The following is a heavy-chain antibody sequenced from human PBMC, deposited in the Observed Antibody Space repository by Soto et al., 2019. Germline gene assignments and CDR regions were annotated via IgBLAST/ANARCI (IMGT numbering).Heavy chain of an antibody. J-gene: IGHJ4*02. CDR3: ARDKRDLRFLEWTYYFDS. V-gene: IGHV3-30-3*01. D-gene: IGHD3-3*01. Sequence: QVQLVESGGGVVQPGRSLRLSCAASGFTFSSSAMHWVRQAPGKGLEWVAVISYDGSNKYYADSVKGRFTISRDNSKNTLHLQMNSLRAEDTAVYYCARDKRDLRFLEWTYYFDSWGPETLVTVSS. CDR2: ISYDGSNK. CDR1: GFTFSSSA.